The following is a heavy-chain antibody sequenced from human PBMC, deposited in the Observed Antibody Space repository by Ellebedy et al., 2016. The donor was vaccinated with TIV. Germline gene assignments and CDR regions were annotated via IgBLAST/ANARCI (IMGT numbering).Heavy chain of an antibody. CDR3: VKGGAGDRRGSDS. J-gene: IGHJ4*02. CDR1: GFTFSSYT. CDR2: ITSDGGST. D-gene: IGHD7-27*01. V-gene: IGHV3-64D*06. Sequence: PGGSLRLSCSASGFTFSSYTMYWVRQAPGEGLECVSAITSDGGSTYYADSVRGRFTISRDNSKNTLYLQMSSLRVDDTAVFYCVKGGAGDRRGSDSWGQGTRVTVSS.